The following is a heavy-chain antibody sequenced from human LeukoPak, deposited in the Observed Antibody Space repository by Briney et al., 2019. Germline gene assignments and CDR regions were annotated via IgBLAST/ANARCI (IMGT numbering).Heavy chain of an antibody. CDR3: AGYGVLPRDAFDI. D-gene: IGHD4-17*01. CDR1: GDSISSYY. V-gene: IGHV4-59*01. Sequence: PSETLSLTCTVSGDSISSYYWSWLRQPPGKGLEWVGYIYYSGSTNYNPSLKSRVTISVDTSKNQFSLKLSSVTAADTAVYYCAGYGVLPRDAFDIWGQGTMVTVSS. CDR2: IYYSGST. J-gene: IGHJ3*02.